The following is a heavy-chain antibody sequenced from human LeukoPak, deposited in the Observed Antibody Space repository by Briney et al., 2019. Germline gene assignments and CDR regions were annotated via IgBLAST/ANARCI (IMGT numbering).Heavy chain of an antibody. CDR1: GYTFTGYY. Sequence: ASVKVSCKASGYTFTGYYMHWVRQAPGQGLEWMGRINPNSGGTNYAQKFQDRVTMTRDTSISTAYMELSRLRSDDTAVYYCAIPARKGVVAIDYWGQGTLVTVSS. CDR2: INPNSGGT. J-gene: IGHJ4*02. D-gene: IGHD2-15*01. CDR3: AIPARKGVVAIDY. V-gene: IGHV1-2*06.